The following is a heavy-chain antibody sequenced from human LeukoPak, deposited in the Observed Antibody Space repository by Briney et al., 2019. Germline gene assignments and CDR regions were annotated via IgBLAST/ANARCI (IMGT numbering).Heavy chain of an antibody. V-gene: IGHV3-23*01. CDR2: IGGSDSST. D-gene: IGHD6-19*01. Sequence: PGGSLRLSCAASGFTFSGFAMSWVRQAPGKGLEWVSAIGGSDSSTYYADSVKGRFTISRDNSKNTLYLQMNSLRAEDTAVYYCAKEERSSSGWPFDYWGQGTLVTVSS. CDR1: GFTFSGFA. J-gene: IGHJ4*02. CDR3: AKEERSSSGWPFDY.